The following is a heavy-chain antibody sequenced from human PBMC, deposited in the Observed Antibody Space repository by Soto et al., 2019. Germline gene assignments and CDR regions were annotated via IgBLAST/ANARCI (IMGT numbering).Heavy chain of an antibody. CDR1: GFTFSSYG. CDR3: AREEIAARPTRNYYYYGMDV. CDR2: IWYDGSNK. Sequence: PGGSLRLSCAASGFTFSSYGMHWVRQAPGKGLEWVAVIWYDGSNKYYADSVKGRFTISRDNSKNTLYLQMNSLRAEDTAVYYCAREEIAARPTRNYYYYGMDVWGQGTTVTVSS. J-gene: IGHJ6*02. V-gene: IGHV3-33*01. D-gene: IGHD6-6*01.